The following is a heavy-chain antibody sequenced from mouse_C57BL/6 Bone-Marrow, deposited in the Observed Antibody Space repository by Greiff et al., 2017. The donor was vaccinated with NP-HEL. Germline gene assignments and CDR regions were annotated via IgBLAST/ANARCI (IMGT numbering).Heavy chain of an antibody. CDR1: GFNIKDDY. Sequence: LVESGAELVRPGASVKLSCTASGFNIKDDYMHWVKQRPEQGLEWIGWIDPENGDTEYASKFQGKATITADTSSNTAYLQLSSLTSEDTAVYYCTPLITTVVARYFDVWGTGTTVTVSS. CDR2: IDPENGDT. V-gene: IGHV14-4*01. CDR3: TPLITTVVARYFDV. J-gene: IGHJ1*03. D-gene: IGHD1-1*01.